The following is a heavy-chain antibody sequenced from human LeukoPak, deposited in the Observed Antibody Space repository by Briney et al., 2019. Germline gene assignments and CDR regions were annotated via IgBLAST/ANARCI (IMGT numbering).Heavy chain of an antibody. D-gene: IGHD4-23*01. J-gene: IGHJ4*02. Sequence: SETLSLTCAVSGGSFFGYHWNWVRQVPGKGLEWIGEINHRGITNYNPSLKSRVTISVDKSKNQFSLRLRSVTAADTAIYYCARDTTTVITTPYYFDDWGQGTLVTVSS. CDR2: INHRGIT. V-gene: IGHV4-34*01. CDR1: GGSFFGYH. CDR3: ARDTTTVITTPYYFDD.